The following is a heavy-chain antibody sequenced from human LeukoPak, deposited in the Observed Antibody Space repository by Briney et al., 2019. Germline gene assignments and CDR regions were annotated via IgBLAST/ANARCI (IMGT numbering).Heavy chain of an antibody. CDR1: GGSISSGGYY. J-gene: IGHJ4*02. V-gene: IGHV4-30-2*01. Sequence: SQTLSLTCTVSGGSISSGGYYWSWIRQPPGKGLEWIGYIYHSGSTYYNPSLKSRVTISVDRSKNQFSLKLSSVTAADTAVYYCARDALPITMVRGAHTDYWGQGTLVTVSS. D-gene: IGHD3-10*01. CDR3: ARDALPITMVRGAHTDY. CDR2: IYHSGST.